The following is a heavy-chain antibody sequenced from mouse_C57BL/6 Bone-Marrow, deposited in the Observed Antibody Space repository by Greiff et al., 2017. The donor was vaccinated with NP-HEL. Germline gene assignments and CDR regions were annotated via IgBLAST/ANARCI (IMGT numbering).Heavy chain of an antibody. V-gene: IGHV1-54*01. Sequence: QVQLQQSGAELVRPGTSVKVSCKASGYAFTNYLIEWVKQRPGQGLEWIGVINPGSGGTNYNEKFKGKATLTADKYSSTAYMQLSSLTSEDSAVYFWARGGLYDGYYLYYFDYGGQGTTLTVSS. CDR1: GYAFTNYL. CDR2: INPGSGGT. CDR3: ARGGLYDGYYLYYFDY. D-gene: IGHD2-3*01. J-gene: IGHJ2*01.